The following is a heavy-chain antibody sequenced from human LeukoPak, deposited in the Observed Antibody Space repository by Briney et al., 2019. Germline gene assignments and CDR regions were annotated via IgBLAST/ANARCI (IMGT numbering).Heavy chain of an antibody. CDR3: TTREIVVEPAQTSMVRGVLWRSDF. CDR1: SDTLTELS. J-gene: IGHJ4*01. CDR2: FDPKEGER. D-gene: IGHD3-10*01. V-gene: IGHV1-24*01. Sequence: ASVKVSCKVSSDTLTELSMHWVRQAPGKGLEWVGGFDPKEGERVYAQNFQGRFTMTEDTSSGTAYMELNSLRSEDTAVYYCTTREIVVEPAQTSMVRGVLWRSDFWGHGTLVTVSS.